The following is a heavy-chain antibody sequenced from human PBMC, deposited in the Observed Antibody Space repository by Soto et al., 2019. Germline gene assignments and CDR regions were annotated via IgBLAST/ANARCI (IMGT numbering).Heavy chain of an antibody. CDR2: IHDIGTT. CDR1: GGSITNYY. J-gene: IGHJ5*02. D-gene: IGHD4-17*01. Sequence: SETLSLTCTVSGGSITNYYRSWIRQPPGKGLEWIDYIHDIGTTNHNTSLKSRVTMSVDTSKNQFSLKLSSVTAADTAVYYCARVWGYGDYEANWFDPWGQGTLVTVSS. V-gene: IGHV4-59*01. CDR3: ARVWGYGDYEANWFDP.